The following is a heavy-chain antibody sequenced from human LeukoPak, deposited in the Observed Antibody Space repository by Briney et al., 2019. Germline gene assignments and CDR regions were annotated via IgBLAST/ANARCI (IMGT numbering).Heavy chain of an antibody. CDR1: GFTFNNAW. CDR3: AKGRASNCSSTSCYIPSPY. J-gene: IGHJ4*02. V-gene: IGHV3-23*01. CDR2: ISGSGGST. D-gene: IGHD2-2*02. Sequence: GGSLRLSCVASGFTFNNAWMSWVRQAPGKGLEWVSAISGSGGSTYYADSVKGRFTISRDNSKNTLYLQMNSLRAEDTAVYYCAKGRASNCSSTSCYIPSPYWGQGTLVTVSS.